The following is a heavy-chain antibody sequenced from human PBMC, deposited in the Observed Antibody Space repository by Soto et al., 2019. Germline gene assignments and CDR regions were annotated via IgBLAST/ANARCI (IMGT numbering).Heavy chain of an antibody. V-gene: IGHV3-73*01. Sequence: EVQLVESGGGLVQPGGSLTLSCAASGFTFSGSAMHWVRQASGKGLEWVGRIRTKPNSYATAYAASVNGRFTISRDDSKNTAYLQMNSLKTEDTAVYYCTSTVTSYCMDVWGKGTTVTVSS. CDR3: TSTVTSYCMDV. CDR2: IRTKPNSYAT. CDR1: GFTFSGSA. D-gene: IGHD4-17*01. J-gene: IGHJ6*03.